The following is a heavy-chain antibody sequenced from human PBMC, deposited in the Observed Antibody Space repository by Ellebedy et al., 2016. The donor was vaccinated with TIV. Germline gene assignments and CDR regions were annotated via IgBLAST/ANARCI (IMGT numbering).Heavy chain of an antibody. CDR1: GFTFTTYW. V-gene: IGHV3-7*01. CDR2: IKWDRSEI. Sequence: GGSLRLSCAASGFTFTTYWMAWVRQAPGKGLEWVANIKWDRSEIHYAESVKGRFSISRDNSKNSLYLQMNSLKAEDTAVYYCAREKTVAPYYFDYWGQGTLVTVSS. CDR3: AREKTVAPYYFDY. J-gene: IGHJ4*02. D-gene: IGHD6-19*01.